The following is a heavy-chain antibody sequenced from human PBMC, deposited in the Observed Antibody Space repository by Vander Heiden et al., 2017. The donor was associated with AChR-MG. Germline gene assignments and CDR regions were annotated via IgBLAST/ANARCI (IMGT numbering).Heavy chain of an antibody. J-gene: IGHJ3*02. CDR3: VFGSGWHPADAFDI. V-gene: IGHV3-66*01. Sequence: EVQLVESGGGLVQPGGSLRLSCAASGFTVSSNYMSWVRQAPGKGLEWVSVIYSGGSTYYADSVKGRFTISRDNSKNTLYLQMNSLRAEDTAVYYCVFGSGWHPADAFDIWGQGTMVTVSS. CDR2: IYSGGST. D-gene: IGHD6-19*01. CDR1: GFTVSSNY.